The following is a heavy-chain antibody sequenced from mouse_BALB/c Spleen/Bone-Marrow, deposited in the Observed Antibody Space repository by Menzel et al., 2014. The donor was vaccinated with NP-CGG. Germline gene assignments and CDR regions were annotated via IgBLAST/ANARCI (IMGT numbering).Heavy chain of an antibody. Sequence: EVMLVESGGGLVQPGGSRKLSCAASGFTFSSFGMHWVRQAPEKGLEWVAYISSGSSAIYYADTVRGRFTISRDNPKNTLFLQMTSLRSEDTAMYYCARGGNWEDFVYWGPGTTLTVSS. J-gene: IGHJ2*01. CDR2: ISSGSSAI. D-gene: IGHD4-1*01. CDR1: GFTFSSFG. CDR3: ARGGNWEDFVY. V-gene: IGHV5-17*02.